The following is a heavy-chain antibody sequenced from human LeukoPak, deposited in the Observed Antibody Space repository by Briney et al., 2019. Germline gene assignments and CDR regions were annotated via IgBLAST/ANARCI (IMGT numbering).Heavy chain of an antibody. CDR2: ISGSGDST. CDR1: GFTFSSYA. CDR3: AKWGFLVTAIDY. J-gene: IGHJ4*02. V-gene: IGHV3-23*01. Sequence: GGSLRLSCAASGFTFSSYAMSCVRQAPGKGVEGVSAISGSGDSTNYADSVKGRFTISRDNSKNTLYLQMNSLRAEDTAVYYCAKWGFLVTAIDYWGQGTLVTVSS. D-gene: IGHD2-21*02.